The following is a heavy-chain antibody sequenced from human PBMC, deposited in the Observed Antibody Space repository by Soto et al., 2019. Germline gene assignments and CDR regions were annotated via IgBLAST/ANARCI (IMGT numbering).Heavy chain of an antibody. V-gene: IGHV1-18*01. J-gene: IGHJ4*02. CDR2: ISAYNGNT. CDR1: GYTFTSYG. D-gene: IGHD3-3*01. Sequence: GASVKVSCKASGYTFTSYGISWVRQAPGQGLEWMGWISAYNGNTNYAQKLQGRVTMTTDTSTSTAYMELRSLRSDDTAVYYCARDSHHEPPYYDFWSGYYRATNFDHWGQGTLVTVSS. CDR3: ARDSHHEPPYYDFWSGYYRATNFDH.